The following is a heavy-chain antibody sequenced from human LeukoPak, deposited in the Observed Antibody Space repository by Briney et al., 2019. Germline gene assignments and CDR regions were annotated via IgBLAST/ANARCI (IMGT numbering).Heavy chain of an antibody. CDR2: INHSGST. V-gene: IGHV4-34*01. Sequence: SETLSLTCAVYGGSYSGYYWSWIRQPPGKGLEWIGVINHSGSTNYNPSLKSRVTISVDTSKNQFSLKLSSVTAADTAVYYCARGGAYCGGDCYFDYWGQGTLVTVSS. CDR3: ARGGAYCGGDCYFDY. J-gene: IGHJ4*02. CDR1: GGSYSGYY. D-gene: IGHD2-21*02.